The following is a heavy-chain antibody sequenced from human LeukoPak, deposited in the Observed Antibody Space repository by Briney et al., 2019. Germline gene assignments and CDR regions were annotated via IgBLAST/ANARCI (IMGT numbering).Heavy chain of an antibody. J-gene: IGHJ4*02. CDR1: GFTFSSYS. CDR2: ISSSSSTI. V-gene: IGHV3-48*01. Sequence: GGSLRRSCAASGFTFSSYSMNWVRQAPGKGLEWVSYISSSSSTIYYADSVKGRFTISRDNAKNSLYLQMNSLRAEDTAEYYCARVVGGTLDYWGQGTLVTVSS. CDR3: ARVVGGTLDY. D-gene: IGHD4-23*01.